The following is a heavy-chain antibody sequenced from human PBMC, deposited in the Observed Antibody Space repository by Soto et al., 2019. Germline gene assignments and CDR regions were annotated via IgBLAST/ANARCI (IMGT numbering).Heavy chain of an antibody. CDR1: GGSFSGYY. CDR2: INHSGST. CDR3: ARRPSIAPDA. V-gene: IGHV4-34*01. J-gene: IGHJ6*04. Sequence: QVQIQQWGAGLLKPSETLSLTCAVYGGSFSGYYWSWIRQPPGKGLEWIGEINHSGSTNYNPSLKSRVTIAVDTSKNQFSLKLSSVTAADTAVYYCARRPSIAPDAWGKGTTVTVSS. D-gene: IGHD2-21*01.